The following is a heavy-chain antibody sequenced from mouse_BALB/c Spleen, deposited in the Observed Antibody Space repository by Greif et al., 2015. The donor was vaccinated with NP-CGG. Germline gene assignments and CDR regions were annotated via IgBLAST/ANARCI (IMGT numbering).Heavy chain of an antibody. V-gene: IGHV2-9*02. CDR2: IWAGGST. CDR3: AREYGNYGFAY. CDR1: GFSLTSYG. D-gene: IGHD2-10*02. Sequence: QLVESGPGLVAPSQSLSIICTVSGFSLTSYGVHWVRLPPGKGLEWLGVIWAGGSTNYNSALMSRLSISKDNSKSQVFLKMNSLQTDDTAMYYCAREYGNYGFAYWGQGTLVTVSA. J-gene: IGHJ3*01.